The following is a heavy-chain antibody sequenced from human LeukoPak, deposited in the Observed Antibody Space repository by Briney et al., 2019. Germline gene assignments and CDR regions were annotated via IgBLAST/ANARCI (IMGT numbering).Heavy chain of an antibody. CDR3: ASAGQGGLDCSGGSCYSEFDY. D-gene: IGHD2-15*01. CDR1: GGTFSSYA. J-gene: IGHJ4*02. CDR2: IIPIFGTA. V-gene: IGHV1-69*13. Sequence: SVKVSCKASGGTFSSYAISWVRQAPGQGLEWMGGIIPIFGTANYAQKFQGRATITADESTSTAYMELSSLRSEDTAVYYCASAGQGGLDCSGGSCYSEFDYWGQGTLVTVSS.